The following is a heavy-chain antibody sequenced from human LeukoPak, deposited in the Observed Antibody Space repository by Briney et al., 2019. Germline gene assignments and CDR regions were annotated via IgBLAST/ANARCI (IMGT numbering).Heavy chain of an antibody. J-gene: IGHJ3*02. CDR1: GFTFSSYS. Sequence: PGGSLRLSCAASGFTFSSYSMNWVRQAPGKGLEWVSYISSSSTIYYADSVKGRFTISRDNAKNSLYPQMNSLRAEDTAVYYCARVPRYCSSTSCPPDAFDIWGQGTMVTVSS. CDR3: ARVPRYCSSTSCPPDAFDI. D-gene: IGHD2-2*01. V-gene: IGHV3-48*01. CDR2: ISSSSTI.